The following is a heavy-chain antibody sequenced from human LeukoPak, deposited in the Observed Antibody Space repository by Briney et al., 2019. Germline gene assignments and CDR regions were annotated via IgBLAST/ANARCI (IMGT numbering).Heavy chain of an antibody. CDR2: IYHSGST. CDR3: ATQGRGYYDSSGLYYFDY. J-gene: IGHJ4*02. V-gene: IGHV4-38-2*02. D-gene: IGHD3-22*01. CDR1: GYSISSGYY. Sequence: SETLSLTCTVSGYSISSGYYWGWIRQPPGKGLEWIGSIYHSGSTNYNPSLKSRVTISVDTSKNQFSLKLSSVTAADTAVYYCATQGRGYYDSSGLYYFDYWGQGTLVTVSS.